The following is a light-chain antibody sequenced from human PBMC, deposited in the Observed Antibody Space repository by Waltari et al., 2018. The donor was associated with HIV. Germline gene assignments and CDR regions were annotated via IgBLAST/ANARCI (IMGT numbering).Light chain of an antibody. J-gene: IGLJ3*02. CDR1: VGHSRFA. Sequence: QLVLTQSPSASASLGASVKITSLLSVGHSRFAIAWTQHQQQKSPRYLMSLHRHDSQSKGHGISDRFAGSSSRSGAERYLTISSLQSEDEGDYYCQTWGTDIPGVFGGGTKLTVL. CDR2: LHRHDSQ. CDR3: QTWGTDIPGV. V-gene: IGLV4-69*02.